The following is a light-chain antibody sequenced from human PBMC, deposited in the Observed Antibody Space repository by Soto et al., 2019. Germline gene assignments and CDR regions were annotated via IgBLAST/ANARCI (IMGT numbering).Light chain of an antibody. CDR3: QQCGSSPIT. Sequence: EIVLAQSPGTLSLSPGERATRSCRASQSVSSSYLAWYQQKPGQAPRLLIYGASSRATGIPDRFSGSGSGTDFTLTISRLEPEDFAVYYCQQCGSSPITFGQGTRLEIK. CDR1: QSVSSSY. V-gene: IGKV3-20*01. J-gene: IGKJ5*01. CDR2: GAS.